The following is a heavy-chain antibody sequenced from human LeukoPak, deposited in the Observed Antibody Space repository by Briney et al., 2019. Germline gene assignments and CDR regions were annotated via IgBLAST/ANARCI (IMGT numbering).Heavy chain of an antibody. CDR1: GFTVSSNY. D-gene: IGHD6-19*01. J-gene: IGHJ4*02. Sequence: GSLRLSCAASGFTVSSNYMSWVRQAPGKGLEWVSVIYSGGSTYYADSVKGRFTISRDNSKNTLYLQMNSLRAEDTAVYYCARGAGSAWYQNFDYWGQGTLVTVSS. CDR3: ARGAGSAWYQNFDY. V-gene: IGHV3-53*05. CDR2: IYSGGST.